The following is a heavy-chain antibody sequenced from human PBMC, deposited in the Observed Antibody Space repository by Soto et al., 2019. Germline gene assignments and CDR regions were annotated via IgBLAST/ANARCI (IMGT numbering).Heavy chain of an antibody. CDR1: GFTFSSYS. Sequence: EVQLVESGGDLVQPGGSLRLSCAASGFTFSSYSMNWVHQAPGKGLEWVSNIRSSSSIIYYADSVKGRFTISRDNAKNSLYLQMNGLGAEDTAVYYCGRGAMTTMGDGYYFDYWGQGTLVTVSS. CDR2: IRSSSSII. V-gene: IGHV3-48*01. J-gene: IGHJ4*02. D-gene: IGHD4-17*01. CDR3: GRGAMTTMGDGYYFDY.